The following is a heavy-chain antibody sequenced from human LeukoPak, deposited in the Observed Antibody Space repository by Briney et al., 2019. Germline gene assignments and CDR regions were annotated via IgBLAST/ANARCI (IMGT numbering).Heavy chain of an antibody. D-gene: IGHD2-15*01. CDR2: INPSGGST. CDR3: ARDGYYCSGGSCYCYYMDV. V-gene: IGHV1-46*01. CDR1: GYTLTSYY. J-gene: IGHJ6*03. Sequence: ASVKVSCKASGYTLTSYYMHWVRQAPGQGLEWMGIINPSGGSTSYAQKFQGRVTMTRDMSTSTVYMELSSLRSEDTAVYYCARDGYYCSGGSCYCYYMDVWGKGTTVTVSS.